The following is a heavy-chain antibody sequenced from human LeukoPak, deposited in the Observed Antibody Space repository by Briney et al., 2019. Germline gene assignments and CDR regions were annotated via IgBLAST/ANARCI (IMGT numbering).Heavy chain of an antibody. J-gene: IGHJ4*02. V-gene: IGHV4-59*01. CDR2: IYYSGST. Sequence: SETLSLTCTVSGGSISSYYWSWIRQPPGKGLEWIGYIYYSGSTNYNPSLKSRVTISVDTSKNQFSLKLSSVTAADTAMYYCARGDYDVFGVGDYWGQGTLVTVSS. CDR3: ARGDYDVFGVGDY. CDR1: GGSISSYY. D-gene: IGHD5-12*01.